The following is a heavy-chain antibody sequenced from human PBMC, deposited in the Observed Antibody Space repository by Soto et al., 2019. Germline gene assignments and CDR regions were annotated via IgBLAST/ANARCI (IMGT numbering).Heavy chain of an antibody. CDR3: GVVPAATHAEYFHH. CDR2: ISGYSGKT. V-gene: IGHV1-18*01. Sequence: ASLKVSWKASGYTFTSYGISWVRQAPGQGLEWMGWISGYSGKTNYAQKLQDRVTMTRDTSTSTAYMELRSLRSDDTAVYYCGVVPAATHAEYFHHWGQGTLVTVAS. D-gene: IGHD2-2*01. J-gene: IGHJ1*01. CDR1: GYTFTSYG.